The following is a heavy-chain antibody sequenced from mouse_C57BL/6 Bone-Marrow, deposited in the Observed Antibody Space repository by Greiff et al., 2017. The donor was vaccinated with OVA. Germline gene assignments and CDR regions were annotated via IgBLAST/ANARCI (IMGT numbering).Heavy chain of an antibody. D-gene: IGHD1-1*01. V-gene: IGHV5-17*01. CDR1: GFTFSDYG. J-gene: IGHJ2*01. Sequence: EVQLVESGGGLVKPGGSLKLSCAASGFTFSDYGMHWVRQAPEKGLEWVAYISSGSSTIYYADTVKGRFTISRDNAKNTLFLQMTSLRSEDADMYYCARGGYYGSSDYWGRGTTLTVSS. CDR2: ISSGSSTI. CDR3: ARGGYYGSSDY.